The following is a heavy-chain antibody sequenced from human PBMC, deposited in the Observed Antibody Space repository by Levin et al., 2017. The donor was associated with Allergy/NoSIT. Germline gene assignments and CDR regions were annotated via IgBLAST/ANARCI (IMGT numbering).Heavy chain of an antibody. V-gene: IGHV2-70*04. Sequence: QTLSLPCTFSGFSFSTTGMRVGWIRQPPGKALEWLGRIDWDDDKFYSTSLQTRLTISRDTSKNQVVLTMTNMDPLDTATYYCARANIVATGDAFDIWGQGTLVSVSS. J-gene: IGHJ3*02. CDR1: GFSFSTTGMR. CDR3: ARANIVATGDAFDI. CDR2: IDWDDDK. D-gene: IGHD5-12*01.